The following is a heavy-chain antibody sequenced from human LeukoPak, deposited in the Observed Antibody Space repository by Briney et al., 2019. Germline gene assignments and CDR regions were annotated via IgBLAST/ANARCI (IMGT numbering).Heavy chain of an antibody. Sequence: GGSLRLSCAASGFTFSSYAMSWVRQAPGKGLEWVPAISGSGGSTYYADSVKGRFTISRDNAKNSLYLQMNSLRAEDTAVYYCARSAGAKRPLDYWGQGTLVTVSS. CDR1: GFTFSSYA. CDR2: ISGSGGST. CDR3: ARSAGAKRPLDY. D-gene: IGHD1-26*01. V-gene: IGHV3-23*01. J-gene: IGHJ4*02.